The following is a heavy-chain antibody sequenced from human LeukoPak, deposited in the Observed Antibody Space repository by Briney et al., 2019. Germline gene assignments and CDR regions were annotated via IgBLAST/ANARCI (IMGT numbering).Heavy chain of an antibody. CDR3: ARDLRYYGSGSYFENFDY. J-gene: IGHJ4*02. CDR1: GYTFTSYG. CDR2: ISAYNGNT. Sequence: ASVKVSCKASGYTFTSYGISWVRQAPGQGLEWMGWISAYNGNTNYAQKLQGRVTMTTDTSTSTAYMELRSLRSDDTAVYYCARDLRYYGSGSYFENFDYWGQGTLVTVSS. V-gene: IGHV1-18*01. D-gene: IGHD3-10*01.